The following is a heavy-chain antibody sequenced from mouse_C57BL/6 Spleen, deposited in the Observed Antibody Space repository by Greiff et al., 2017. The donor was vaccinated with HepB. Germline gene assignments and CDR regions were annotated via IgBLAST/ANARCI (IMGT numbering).Heavy chain of an antibody. Sequence: VQLQQSGAELVRPGASVKLSCTASGFNIKDDYMHWVKQRPEQGLEWIGWIDPENGDTEYASKFQGKATITADTSSNTAYLQLSSLTSEDTAVYYCTTWMVRRITWNYWGQGTTLTVSS. V-gene: IGHV14-4*01. CDR2: IDPENGDT. CDR1: GFNIKDDY. J-gene: IGHJ2*01. D-gene: IGHD4-1*01. CDR3: TTWMVRRITWNY.